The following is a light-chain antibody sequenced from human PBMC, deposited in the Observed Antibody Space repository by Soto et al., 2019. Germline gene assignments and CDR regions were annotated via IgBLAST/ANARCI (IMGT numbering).Light chain of an antibody. CDR2: WAS. CDR1: QSVLYSSNNKNY. V-gene: IGKV4-1*01. Sequence: DIVMTQSPDSLAVSLGERATINCKSSQSVLYSSNNKNYLAWYQQKPGQPPKALIYWASTRESGVPDRFSGSGSGTDFTLTISRLEPEDFAVYYCQQYGSSPRTFGQGTKVDIK. J-gene: IGKJ1*01. CDR3: QQYGSSPRT.